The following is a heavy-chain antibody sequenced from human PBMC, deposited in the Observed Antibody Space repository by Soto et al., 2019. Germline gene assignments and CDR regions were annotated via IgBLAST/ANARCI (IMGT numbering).Heavy chain of an antibody. CDR2: INAGNGNT. CDR1: GYTVTSFA. D-gene: IGHD2-15*01. Sequence: ASVKVSCKASGYTVTSFAMHWVRQAPGQRLEWMGWINAGNGNTKYSQKFQGRVTITRDTSASTAYMELSSLRSEDTAVYYCARSKVVVAATNWFDPWGQGTLVTVSS. CDR3: ARSKVVVAATNWFDP. J-gene: IGHJ5*02. V-gene: IGHV1-3*01.